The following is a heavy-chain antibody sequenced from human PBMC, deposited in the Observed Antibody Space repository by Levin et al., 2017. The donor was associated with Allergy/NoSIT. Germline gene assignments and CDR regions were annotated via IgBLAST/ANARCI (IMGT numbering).Heavy chain of an antibody. Sequence: PGGSLRLSCAASGFTFSGYPMHWVRQAPGKGLEYVSAISSNGASTYYANSVKGRFTISRDNSKNTLYLQMGSLRAEDMAVYYCARGPHLTVAPIPNSWFDPWGQGTLVTVSS. D-gene: IGHD5-12*01. CDR3: ARGPHLTVAPIPNSWFDP. V-gene: IGHV3-64*01. CDR1: GFTFSGYP. J-gene: IGHJ5*02. CDR2: ISSNGAST.